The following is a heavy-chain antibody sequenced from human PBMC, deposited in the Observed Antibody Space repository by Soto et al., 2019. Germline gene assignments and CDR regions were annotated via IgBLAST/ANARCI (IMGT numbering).Heavy chain of an antibody. Sequence: SETLSLTCTVSGGSISSGGYYWSWIRQPPGKGLEWIGYIYYSGSTYYNPSLKSRVTISVDTSKNQFSLKLSSVTAADTAVYYCARDRHYYDSRPGYYFDYWGQGTLVTVSS. J-gene: IGHJ4*02. CDR1: GGSISSGGYY. CDR3: ARDRHYYDSRPGYYFDY. D-gene: IGHD3-22*01. V-gene: IGHV4-30-4*08. CDR2: IYYSGST.